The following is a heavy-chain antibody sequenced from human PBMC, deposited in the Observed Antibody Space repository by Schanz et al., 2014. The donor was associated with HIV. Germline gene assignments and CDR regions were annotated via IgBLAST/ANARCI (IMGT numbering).Heavy chain of an antibody. V-gene: IGHV1-18*01. CDR3: ARAPTPDYAIDA. Sequence: QVHLLQSGPEVKKPGASVKVSCKGFGYTFGDYGISWVRRAPGRGLEWMGWISVYNGHKKFGQRLLGRVTMTTNTSTSTAYMELGNLRSDDTAVYYCARAPTPDYAIDAWGQGTTVTVSS. CDR1: GYTFGDYG. J-gene: IGHJ6*02. CDR2: ISVYNGHK.